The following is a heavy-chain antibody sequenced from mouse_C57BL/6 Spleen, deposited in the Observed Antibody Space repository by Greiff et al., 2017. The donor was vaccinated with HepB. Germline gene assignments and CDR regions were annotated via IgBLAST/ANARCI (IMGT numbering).Heavy chain of an antibody. J-gene: IGHJ4*01. D-gene: IGHD1-1*01. CDR1: GYTFTNYW. CDR2: IYPGGGYT. Sequence: QVQLQQSGAELVRPGTSVKMSCKASGYTFTNYWIGWAKQRPGHGLEWIGDIYPGGGYTNYNEKFKGKATLTADKSSSTAYMQFSSLTSEDSAIYYCARYYYGSSQYYYAMDYWGQGTSVTVSS. V-gene: IGHV1-63*01. CDR3: ARYYYGSSQYYYAMDY.